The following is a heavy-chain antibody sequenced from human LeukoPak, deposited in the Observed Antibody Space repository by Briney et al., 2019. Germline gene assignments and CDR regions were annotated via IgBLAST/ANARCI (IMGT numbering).Heavy chain of an antibody. V-gene: IGHV4-4*02. Sequence: SETLSLTCAVSGGCVSNSNWWNWVRQPPGKGLDWIGEIYHSGSTDYNSSLKSRVTKSADKSKNQFSLNVRSVTAADTAVYYCARDSRWYFDLWGRGTLVTVSS. J-gene: IGHJ2*01. CDR1: GGCVSNSNW. CDR3: ARDSRWYFDL. CDR2: IYHSGST.